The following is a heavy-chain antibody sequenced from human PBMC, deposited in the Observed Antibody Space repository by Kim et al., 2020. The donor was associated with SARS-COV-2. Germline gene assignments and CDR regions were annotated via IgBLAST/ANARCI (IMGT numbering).Heavy chain of an antibody. J-gene: IGHJ3*02. CDR3: AKGERYYYGSGSYRFDI. V-gene: IGHV3-23*01. CDR2: ISGSGGST. Sequence: GGSLRLSCAASGFTFSSYAMSWVRQAPGKGLEWVSAISGSGGSTYYADSVKGRFTISRDNSKNTLYLQMNSLRAEDTAVYYCAKGERYYYGSGSYRFDIWGQGTMVTVSS. D-gene: IGHD3-10*01. CDR1: GFTFSSYA.